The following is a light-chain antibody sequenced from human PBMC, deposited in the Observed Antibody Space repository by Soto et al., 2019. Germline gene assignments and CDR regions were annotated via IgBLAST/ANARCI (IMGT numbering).Light chain of an antibody. CDR3: QSYDSSPSGYV. CDR1: SSNIGAGYD. CDR2: INK. J-gene: IGLJ1*01. V-gene: IGLV1-40*01. Sequence: QSALTQPPSVSGAPGQRVTISCTGSSSNIGAGYDVHWYQQLPGTAPKLLIYINKNRPSGVPDRFSGSKSGTSASLAITGLQAEDEADYYCQSYDSSPSGYVFGTGTKATV.